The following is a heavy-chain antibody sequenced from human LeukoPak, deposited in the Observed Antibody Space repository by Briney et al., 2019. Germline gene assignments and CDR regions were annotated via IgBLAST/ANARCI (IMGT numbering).Heavy chain of an antibody. D-gene: IGHD3-3*01. V-gene: IGHV3-7*01. J-gene: IGHJ6*04. CDR2: IKQDGSEK. CDR3: ARADQPPYYDFWSGSGSMDV. Sequence: GGSLRLSRAASGFTFSSYWMSWVRQAPGKGLEWVANIKQDGSEKYYVDSVKGRFTISRDNAKNSLYLQMNSLRAEDTAVYYCARADQPPYYDFWSGSGSMDVWGKGTTVTVSS. CDR1: GFTFSSYW.